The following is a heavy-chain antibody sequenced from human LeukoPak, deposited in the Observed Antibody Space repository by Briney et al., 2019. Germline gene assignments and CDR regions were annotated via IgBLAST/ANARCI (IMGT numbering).Heavy chain of an antibody. Sequence: SETLSLNCTVPGGSISTYYWSWIRQPPGKGLEWIGNIYYSGSTNYNPSLKSRVTISVDTSKNQFSLKLTAVTAADTAVYYCARHRYSSAWSVVDYWGQGTLVTVSS. CDR3: ARHRYSSAWSVVDY. J-gene: IGHJ4*02. CDR1: GGSISTYY. CDR2: IYYSGST. D-gene: IGHD6-19*01. V-gene: IGHV4-59*08.